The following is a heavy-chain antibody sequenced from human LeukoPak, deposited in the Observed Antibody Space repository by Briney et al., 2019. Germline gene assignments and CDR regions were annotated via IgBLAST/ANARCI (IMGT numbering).Heavy chain of an antibody. CDR2: IKQDGSEK. D-gene: IGHD1-26*01. CDR1: GFTFSSYW. V-gene: IGHV3-7*01. J-gene: IGHJ4*02. Sequence: GGSLRLSCAASGFTFSSYWMSWVRQAPGKGLEWVANIKQDGSEKYYVDSVKGRFTISRDNAKNSLYLQMNSLRADDTAVYYCARDAGSYHFDYWGQGTLVTVSS. CDR3: ARDAGSYHFDY.